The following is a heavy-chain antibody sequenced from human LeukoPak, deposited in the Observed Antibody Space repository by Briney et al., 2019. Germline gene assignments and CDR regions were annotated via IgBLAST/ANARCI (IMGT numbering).Heavy chain of an antibody. CDR1: GYTFTNYD. V-gene: IGHV1-8*01. Sequence: ASVNVSCKASGYTFTNYDINWVRQATGQGLEWMGWMNPNSGNTDYAQKFQGRVTMTRNTSISTAYMELSSLRSEDTAVYYCARVNCSSTSCRSKFLDYWGQGTLVTVSS. CDR3: ARVNCSSTSCRSKFLDY. D-gene: IGHD2-2*01. J-gene: IGHJ4*02. CDR2: MNPNSGNT.